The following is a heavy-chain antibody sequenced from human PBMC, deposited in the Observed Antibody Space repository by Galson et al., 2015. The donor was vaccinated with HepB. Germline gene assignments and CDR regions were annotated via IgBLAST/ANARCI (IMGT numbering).Heavy chain of an antibody. CDR3: ARRMGSAGMDV. D-gene: IGHD3-16*01. CDR1: GFTFSDYY. CDR2: ISSSGNTI. V-gene: IGHV3-11*01. Sequence: SLRLSCAASGFTFSDYYMSWIRQAPGKGLEWVSYISSSGNTIYYADSVKGRLTISRDNAKNSLYLQLNSLRAEDTAVYYCARRMGSAGMDVWGQGTTVTVSS. J-gene: IGHJ6*02.